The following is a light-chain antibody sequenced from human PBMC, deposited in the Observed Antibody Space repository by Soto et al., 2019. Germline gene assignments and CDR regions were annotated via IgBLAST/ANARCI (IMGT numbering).Light chain of an antibody. CDR1: QSISSW. J-gene: IGKJ2*01. Sequence: DIQMTQSPSTLSASLGDRVTITCRASQSISSWLAWYQQKPGKAPKLLIYDASSLESGVPSRFSGSGSGTDFTLTISSLQSEDFALYYCHQYNSWPPGTFGQGTKVDIK. CDR3: HQYNSWPPGT. V-gene: IGKV1-5*01. CDR2: DAS.